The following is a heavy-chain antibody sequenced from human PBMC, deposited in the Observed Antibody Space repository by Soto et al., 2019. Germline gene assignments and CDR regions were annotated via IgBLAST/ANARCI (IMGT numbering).Heavy chain of an antibody. CDR2: IYHSGST. V-gene: IGHV4-4*02. J-gene: IGHJ4*02. D-gene: IGHD6-19*01. CDR1: GGSISSSNW. Sequence: QVQLQESGPGLVKPSGTLSLTCAVSGGSISSSNWWSWVRQPPGKGLEWIGEIYHSGSTNYNPSLKSRGRISVYKYKNPFTVKLSSVTAAVTAVYYWAGVAVAGTRVDYWGQGTLVTVSS. CDR3: AGVAVAGTRVDY.